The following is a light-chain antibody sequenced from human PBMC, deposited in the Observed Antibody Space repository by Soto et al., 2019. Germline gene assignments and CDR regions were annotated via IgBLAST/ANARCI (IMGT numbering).Light chain of an antibody. CDR3: QQYGSSLPWT. V-gene: IGKV3-20*01. CDR1: QSVSSSY. J-gene: IGKJ1*01. CDR2: GAS. Sequence: EIVLTQSPGTLSLSPGERATLSCRASQSVSSSYLAWYLQKPGQAPSLLIYGASSRTTGIPDRFSGSGSGTDFTLTISRLEPADFAVYYCQQYGSSLPWTFGQGTKMELK.